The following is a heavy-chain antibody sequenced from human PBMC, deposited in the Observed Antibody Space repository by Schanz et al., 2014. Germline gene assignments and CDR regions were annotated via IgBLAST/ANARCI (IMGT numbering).Heavy chain of an antibody. Sequence: VQLVESGGGVVQPGRSLRLSCAAYGFTLSSYAMHWVRQAPGKGLEWVSSISSSSSYIYYADSVKGRFTISRDNAKNSLYLQMNSLRAEDTAVYYCAKQIHYDILTVTRNWGQGTLXTVSS. V-gene: IGHV3-21*04. CDR2: ISSSSSYI. CDR1: GFTLSSYA. J-gene: IGHJ4*02. D-gene: IGHD3-9*01. CDR3: AKQIHYDILTVTRN.